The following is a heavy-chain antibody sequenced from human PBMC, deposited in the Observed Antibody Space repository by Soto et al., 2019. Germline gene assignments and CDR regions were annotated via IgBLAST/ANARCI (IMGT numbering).Heavy chain of an antibody. D-gene: IGHD4-17*01. CDR1: GGSISSSSYY. V-gene: IGHV4-39*01. J-gene: IGHJ4*02. Sequence: PSETLSLTCTVSGGSISSSSYYWGWIRQPPGKGLEWIGSIYYSGSTYYNPSLKSRVTISVDTSKNQFSLKLSSVTAADTAVYYCARHDNYGDYVDYWGQGTLVTVSS. CDR2: IYYSGST. CDR3: ARHDNYGDYVDY.